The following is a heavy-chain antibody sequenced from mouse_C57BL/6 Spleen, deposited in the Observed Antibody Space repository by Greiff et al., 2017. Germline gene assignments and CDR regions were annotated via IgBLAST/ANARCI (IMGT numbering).Heavy chain of an antibody. Sequence: VQLKESGPVLVKPGASVKMSCKASGYTFTDYYMNWVKQSHGKSLEWIGVINPYNGGTSYNQKFKGKATLTVDKSSSTAYMELNSLTSEDSAVYYCARRGYYGSSSFMDYWGQGTSVTVSS. D-gene: IGHD1-1*01. J-gene: IGHJ4*01. CDR3: ARRGYYGSSSFMDY. V-gene: IGHV1-19*01. CDR2: INPYNGGT. CDR1: GYTFTDYY.